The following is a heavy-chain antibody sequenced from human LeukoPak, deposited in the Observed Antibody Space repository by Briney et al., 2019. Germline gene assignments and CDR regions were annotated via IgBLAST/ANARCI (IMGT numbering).Heavy chain of an antibody. D-gene: IGHD2-2*02. V-gene: IGHV4-30-4*01. J-gene: IGHJ6*03. CDR3: ARAEGVPAAIGYYYYYMDV. CDR2: IYYSGST. Sequence: SQTLSLTCTVSGGSISSGDYYWSWIRQPPGKGLEWIGYIYYSGSTYYNPSLKSRVTISMDTSKNQFSLKLSSVTAADTAVYFCARAEGVPAAIGYYYYYMDVWGKGTTVTVSS. CDR1: GGSISSGDYY.